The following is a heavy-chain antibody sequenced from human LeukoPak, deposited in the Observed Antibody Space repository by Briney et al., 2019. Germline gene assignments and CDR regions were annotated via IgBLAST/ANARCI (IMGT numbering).Heavy chain of an antibody. CDR3: ARAVGATTAFDP. V-gene: IGHV4-31*03. J-gene: IGHJ5*02. D-gene: IGHD1-26*01. CDR1: GGSISSGGYY. CDR2: IYFSGST. Sequence: PSETLSLTCTVSGGSISSGGYYWSWIRQHPGKGLEWIGYIYFSGSTYYNPSLGSRLTISLDTSKNQFSLNLESVTAADTAVYLCARAVGATTAFDPWGQGTLVTVSS.